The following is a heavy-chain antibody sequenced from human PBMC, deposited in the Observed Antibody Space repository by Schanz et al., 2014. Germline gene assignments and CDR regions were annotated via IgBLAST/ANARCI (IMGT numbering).Heavy chain of an antibody. CDR2: ITYNGGTI. CDR1: GITFSSHS. V-gene: IGHV3-48*04. J-gene: IGHJ4*02. D-gene: IGHD6-13*01. Sequence: EVQLLESGGGLVQPGGSLRLSCAASGITFSSHSFNWVRQAPGKGLEWISYITYNGGTIYYADSVEGRFTISRDNAKRSLFLQMNSLRVEDTAVYFCVSQTGSPNYWGQGTLVTVSS. CDR3: VSQTGSPNY.